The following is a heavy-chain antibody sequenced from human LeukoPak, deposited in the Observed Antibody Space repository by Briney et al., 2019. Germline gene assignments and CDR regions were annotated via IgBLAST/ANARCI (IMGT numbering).Heavy chain of an antibody. D-gene: IGHD5-18*01. CDR2: IIPILGIA. CDR3: ASFTAMVNGDY. CDR1: GGTFSNYA. J-gene: IGHJ4*02. Sequence: ASVKVSCKASGGTFSNYAISWVRQAPGQGLEWMGRIIPILGIANYAQKFQGRVTITADKSTSTAYMELSSLRSEDTAVYYCASFTAMVNGDYWGQGTLVTVSS. V-gene: IGHV1-69*04.